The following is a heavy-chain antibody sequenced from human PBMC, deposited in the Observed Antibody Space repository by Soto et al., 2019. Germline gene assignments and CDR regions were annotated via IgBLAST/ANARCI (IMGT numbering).Heavy chain of an antibody. J-gene: IGHJ6*02. CDR3: ARAREYYYGMDV. CDR2: MNPNSGNA. CDR1: GYTFTSYD. V-gene: IGHV1-8*01. Sequence: QVQLVRSGAEVKKPGASVKVSCKASGYTFTSYDINWVRQATGQGLEWMGWMNPNSGNAGYAQKFQGRVTMTRNTTISTAYMKLSTLRSEDTAVYSCARAREYYYGMDVWGQGTTVTVSS.